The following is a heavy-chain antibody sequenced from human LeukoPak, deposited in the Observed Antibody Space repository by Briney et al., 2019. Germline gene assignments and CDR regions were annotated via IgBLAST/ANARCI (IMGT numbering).Heavy chain of an antibody. J-gene: IGHJ4*02. Sequence: SETLSLTCTVSGGSISSSSYYWGWIRRPPGKGLEWIGSIYYSGSTYYNPSLKSRVTISVDTSKNQFSLKLSSVTAADTAVYYCARQQLAGFDYWGQGTLVTVSS. CDR2: IYYSGST. CDR1: GGSISSSSYY. V-gene: IGHV4-39*01. CDR3: ARQQLAGFDY. D-gene: IGHD6-13*01.